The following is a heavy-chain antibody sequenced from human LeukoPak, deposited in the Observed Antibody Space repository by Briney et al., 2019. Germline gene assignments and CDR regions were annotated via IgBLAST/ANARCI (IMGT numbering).Heavy chain of an antibody. D-gene: IGHD5-12*01. V-gene: IGHV4-59*01. Sequence: SETLSLTCSVSGGSIGSYHWNWIRQPSGKGLELIGIVFNNGGTKHNPSLKSRIAISVDTSKNQFALKLSSVTAADTAVYYCVASYGGYVLDYWGQGALVIVSS. CDR1: GGSIGSYH. CDR3: VASYGGYVLDY. CDR2: VFNNGGT. J-gene: IGHJ4*02.